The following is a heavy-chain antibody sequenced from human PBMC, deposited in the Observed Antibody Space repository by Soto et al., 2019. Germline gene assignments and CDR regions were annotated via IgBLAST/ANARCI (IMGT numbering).Heavy chain of an antibody. CDR2: IIPIFGTA. J-gene: IGHJ5*02. CDR1: GGTFSGYA. Sequence: QVQLVQSGAEVKKPGSSVKVSCKASGGTFSGYAISWVRQPPGQGLEGMGGIIPIFGTANYEQKFQGRVTITADESTSTAYMELSSLRSEDTAVYYCARGGEQWLVQDWFDPWGQGTLVTVSS. V-gene: IGHV1-69*12. CDR3: ARGGEQWLVQDWFDP. D-gene: IGHD6-19*01.